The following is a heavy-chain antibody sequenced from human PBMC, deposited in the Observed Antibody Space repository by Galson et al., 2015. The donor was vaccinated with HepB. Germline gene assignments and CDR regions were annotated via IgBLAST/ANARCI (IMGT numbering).Heavy chain of an antibody. Sequence: SLRLSCAASGFTFSSYGMHWVRQAPGKGLEWVAVISYDGSNKYYADSVKGRFTISRDNSKNTLYLQMNSLRAEDTAVYYCAKDVTPGSYYGFGYFDYWGQGTLVTVSS. CDR3: AKDVTPGSYYGFGYFDY. J-gene: IGHJ4*02. D-gene: IGHD1-26*01. CDR2: ISYDGSNK. CDR1: GFTFSSYG. V-gene: IGHV3-30*18.